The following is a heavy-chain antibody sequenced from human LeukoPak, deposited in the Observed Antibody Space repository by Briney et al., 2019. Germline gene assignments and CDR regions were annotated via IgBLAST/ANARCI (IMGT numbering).Heavy chain of an antibody. CDR2: ISYDGSNE. V-gene: IGHV3-30*14. CDR1: GFTFSSYV. Sequence: GRSLRLSCAASGFTFSSYVMHWVRQAPGKGLEWVAIISYDGSNEYYADSVKGRFTISRDNSKNTLYLQMNSLRAEDTAVYYCAVGVYYFDYWGQGTLVTVSS. D-gene: IGHD2-8*01. CDR3: AVGVYYFDY. J-gene: IGHJ4*02.